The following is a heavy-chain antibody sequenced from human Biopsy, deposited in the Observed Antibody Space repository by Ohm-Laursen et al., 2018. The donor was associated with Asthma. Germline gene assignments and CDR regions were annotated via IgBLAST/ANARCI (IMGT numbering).Heavy chain of an antibody. V-gene: IGHV1-3*01. D-gene: IGHD5-12*01. CDR3: ARSAETYSGFDSNYYGMDV. CDR1: GYSFATNA. CDR2: FNPGNGNA. Sequence: ASVKVSCKASGYSFATNAMHWMRQAPGQRPEWMGWFNPGNGNAKVSEKFQGRVSITRDTSATTAYLEVSSLTSEDTAVYYCARSAETYSGFDSNYYGMDVWGQGTRVTVSS. J-gene: IGHJ6*02.